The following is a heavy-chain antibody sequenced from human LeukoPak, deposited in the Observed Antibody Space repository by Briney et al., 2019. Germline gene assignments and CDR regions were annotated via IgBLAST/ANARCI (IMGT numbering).Heavy chain of an antibody. J-gene: IGHJ4*02. CDR2: ISWNSGSI. CDR1: GFTFDDYA. Sequence: GRSLRLSCAAPGFTFDDYAMHRVRQAPGKGLEWVSGISWNSGSIGYADSVKGRFTISRDNAKNSLYLQMNSLRAEDTALYYCAKEGNWNYLDYWGQGTLVTVSS. CDR3: AKEGNWNYLDY. V-gene: IGHV3-9*01. D-gene: IGHD1-1*01.